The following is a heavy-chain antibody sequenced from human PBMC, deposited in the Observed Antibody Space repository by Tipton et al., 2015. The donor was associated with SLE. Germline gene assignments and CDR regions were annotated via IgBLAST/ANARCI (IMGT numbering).Heavy chain of an antibody. CDR2: INQDGSEK. D-gene: IGHD6-19*01. Sequence: GSLRLSCAGSGFSFSSSWMSWLRQAPGKGLEWVANINQDGSEKYSIDSVKGRFTVSRDNAKSSLFLQMNSLRTDDTALYYCARDGSGWSAYWGQGTVVSVSS. J-gene: IGHJ4*02. CDR1: GFSFSSSW. CDR3: ARDGSGWSAY. V-gene: IGHV3-7*01.